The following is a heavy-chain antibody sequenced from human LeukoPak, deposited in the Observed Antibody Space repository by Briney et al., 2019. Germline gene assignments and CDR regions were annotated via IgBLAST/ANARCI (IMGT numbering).Heavy chain of an antibody. D-gene: IGHD2-2*02. V-gene: IGHV4-34*01. CDR1: GGSFSGYY. J-gene: IGHJ6*02. CDR2: INHSGST. Sequence: PSETLSLTCAVYGGSFSGYYWSWIRQPPGKGLEWIGEINHSGSTNYNPSLKSRVTISVDTSKNQFSLKLSSVTAADTAVYYCARVRRYCSSTSCYNPGMDVWGQGTTLTVSS. CDR3: ARVRRYCSSTSCYNPGMDV.